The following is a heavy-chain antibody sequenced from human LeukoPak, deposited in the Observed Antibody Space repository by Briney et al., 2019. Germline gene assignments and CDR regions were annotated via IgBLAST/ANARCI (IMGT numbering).Heavy chain of an antibody. CDR3: ARGAIYAYYFDY. Sequence: GGSLRLSCGASGFTFTTHWIHWVRQAPGKGLVWVSRIKPDGSDTNYADSVKGRFTISRDNAKNTVYLQMNSLRAEDTAVYYCARGAIYAYYFDYWGQGILVTVSS. J-gene: IGHJ4*02. V-gene: IGHV3-74*01. CDR1: GFTFTTHW. D-gene: IGHD5/OR15-5a*01. CDR2: IKPDGSDT.